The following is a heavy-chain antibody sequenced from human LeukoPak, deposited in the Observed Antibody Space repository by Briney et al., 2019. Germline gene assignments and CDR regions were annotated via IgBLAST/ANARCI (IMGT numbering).Heavy chain of an antibody. D-gene: IGHD1-14*01. CDR2: ISVGRGDS. Sequence: ASVKVSCKASGYTSTSYTIHWVRQAPGQSLEWMGWISVGRGDSKCSQEFQGRVTLTRDTPATTAYLEVSSLRPEDMAVYYCARERGIRDAFDFWGQGTMVTVSS. V-gene: IGHV1-3*03. CDR1: GYTSTSYT. CDR3: ARERGIRDAFDF. J-gene: IGHJ3*01.